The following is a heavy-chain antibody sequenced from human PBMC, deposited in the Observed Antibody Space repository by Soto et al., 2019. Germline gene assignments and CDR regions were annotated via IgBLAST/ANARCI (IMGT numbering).Heavy chain of an antibody. CDR2: IYYSGST. D-gene: IGHD3-3*01. Sequence: PSEDLSLPCTGSGGSISRYHWSWIRQPPGKGLEWIGYIYYSGSTNYNPSLKSRVTISVDTSKNQFSLKLSSVTAADTAVYYCARVLFGRGNWFDPWGQGTLVTVSS. CDR1: GGSISRYH. CDR3: ARVLFGRGNWFDP. J-gene: IGHJ5*02. V-gene: IGHV4-59*01.